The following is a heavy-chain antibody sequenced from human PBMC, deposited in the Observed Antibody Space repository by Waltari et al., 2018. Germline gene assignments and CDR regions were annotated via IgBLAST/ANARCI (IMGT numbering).Heavy chain of an antibody. CDR3: ARLPATFRFDH. CDR2: IYYSGST. V-gene: IGHV4-39*07. D-gene: IGHD5-12*01. J-gene: IGHJ5*02. CDR1: GGSISSSSYY. Sequence: QLQLQESGPGLVKPSETLSLTCTVSGGSISSSSYYWGWIRQPPGKGLEWIGSIYYSGSTYYNPSLKSRVTISVDTSKNQFSLKLSSVTAADTAVYYCARLPATFRFDHWGQGTLVTVSS.